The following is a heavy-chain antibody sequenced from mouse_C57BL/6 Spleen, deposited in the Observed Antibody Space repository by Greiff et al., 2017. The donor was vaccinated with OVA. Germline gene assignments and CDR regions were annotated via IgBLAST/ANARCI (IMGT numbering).Heavy chain of an antibody. CDR2: ISSGGDYI. CDR1: GFTFSSYA. V-gene: IGHV5-9-1*02. J-gene: IGHJ1*03. CDR3: TRVSLTTVVAKGYFDV. D-gene: IGHD1-1*01. Sequence: EVKLVESGEGLVKPGGSLKLSCAASGFTFSSYAMSWVRQTPEKRLEWVAYISSGGDYIYYADTVKGRFTISRDNARNTLYLQMSSLKSEDTAMYYCTRVSLTTVVAKGYFDVWGTGTTVTVSS.